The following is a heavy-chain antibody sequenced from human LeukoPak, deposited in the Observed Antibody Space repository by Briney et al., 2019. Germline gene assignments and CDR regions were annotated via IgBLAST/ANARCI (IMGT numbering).Heavy chain of an antibody. CDR3: ARDGIGGNCSGD. CDR1: DYTFINYG. J-gene: IGHJ4*02. V-gene: IGHV1-18*01. CDR2: ISAYNGNT. Sequence: ASVKVSCKASDYTFINYGISWVRQAPGQGLEWMGWISAYNGNTIYAQKLQGRVTMTTDTSTSPAYMELRSLRFDDTAVYYCARDGIGGNCSGDWGQGTLVTVSS. D-gene: IGHD2-15*01.